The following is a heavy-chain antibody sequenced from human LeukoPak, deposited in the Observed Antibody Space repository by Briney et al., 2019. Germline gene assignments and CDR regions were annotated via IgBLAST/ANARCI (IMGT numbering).Heavy chain of an antibody. V-gene: IGHV4-39*01. CDR1: GGSISSSSYY. CDR3: ASRQVIVVEDFDY. D-gene: IGHD3-22*01. Sequence: PSETLSLTCTVSGGSISSSSYYWGWIRQPPGKGLEWIGSIYYSVSTYYNPSLKSRVTISVDTSKNQFSLKLSSVTAADTAVYYCASRQVIVVEDFDYWGQGTLVTVSS. CDR2: IYYSVST. J-gene: IGHJ4*02.